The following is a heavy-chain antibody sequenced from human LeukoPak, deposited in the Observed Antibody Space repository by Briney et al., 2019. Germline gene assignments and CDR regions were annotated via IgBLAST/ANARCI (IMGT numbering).Heavy chain of an antibody. J-gene: IGHJ4*02. Sequence: ASVKVSCKASGGTFSSYAISWVRQAPGQGLEWMGGIIPIFGTANYAQKFQGRVTITADESTRTAYMELSSLRSEDTAVYYCARVGYGSGSYYNFDYWGQGTLVTVSS. V-gene: IGHV1-69*13. D-gene: IGHD3-10*01. CDR3: ARVGYGSGSYYNFDY. CDR1: GGTFSSYA. CDR2: IIPIFGTA.